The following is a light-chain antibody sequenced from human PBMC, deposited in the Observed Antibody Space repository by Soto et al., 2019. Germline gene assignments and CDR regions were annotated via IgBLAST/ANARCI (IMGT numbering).Light chain of an antibody. CDR1: QSVSNNY. CDR3: RQYGSSPPYT. CDR2: CSS. J-gene: IGKJ2*01. Sequence: EVVLTQSPGTLSLSPGESATLSCRASQSVSNNYFAWYQQKPGQAPRLLIFCSSDRATGMPHRFSGSGSGTDFTLTNSRLEPEDFAVYYCRQYGSSPPYTFGQGTKLEIK. V-gene: IGKV3-20*01.